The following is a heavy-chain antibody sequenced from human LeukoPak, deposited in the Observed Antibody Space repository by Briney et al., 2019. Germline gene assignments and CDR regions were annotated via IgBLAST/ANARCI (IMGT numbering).Heavy chain of an antibody. J-gene: IGHJ6*02. CDR3: ARDQRGSYPVDYYYGMDV. Sequence: EASVKVSCKASGGTFSSYAISWVRQAPGQGLEWMGRIIPILGIANYAQKFQGRVTITADKSTSTAYMELSSLRSEDTAVYYCARDQRGSYPVDYYYGMDVWGQGTTVTVSS. V-gene: IGHV1-69*04. CDR1: GGTFSSYA. CDR2: IIPILGIA. D-gene: IGHD1-26*01.